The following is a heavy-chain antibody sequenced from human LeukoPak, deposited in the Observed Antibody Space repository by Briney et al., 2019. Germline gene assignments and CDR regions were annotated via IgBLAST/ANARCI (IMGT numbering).Heavy chain of an antibody. CDR1: GFTFSSYW. D-gene: IGHD4-23*01. CDR3: AREWYDYGGNSGDAYGY. J-gene: IGHJ4*02. Sequence: GGSLRLSCAASGFTFSSYWMSWVRQAPGKGLEWVANIKQDGSEKYYVDSVKGRFTISRDNAKNSLYLQMNSLRAEDTAVYYCAREWYDYGGNSGDAYGYWRQGTLVTVSS. CDR2: IKQDGSEK. V-gene: IGHV3-7*01.